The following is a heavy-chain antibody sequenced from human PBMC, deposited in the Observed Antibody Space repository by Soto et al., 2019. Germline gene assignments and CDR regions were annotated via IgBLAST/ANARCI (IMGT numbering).Heavy chain of an antibody. CDR2: IYYSGST. D-gene: IGHD6-13*01. J-gene: IGHJ5*02. Sequence: LSLTCTVSGGSISSYYWSWIRQPPGKGLEWIGYIYYSGSTYYNPSLKSRVTISVDTSKNQFSLKLSSVTAADTAVYYCARERPDGSRLDPWGQGTLVTVSS. V-gene: IGHV4-59*12. CDR1: GGSISSYY. CDR3: ARERPDGSRLDP.